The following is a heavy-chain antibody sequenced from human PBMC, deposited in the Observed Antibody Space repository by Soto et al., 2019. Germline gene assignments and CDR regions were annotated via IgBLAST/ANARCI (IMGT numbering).Heavy chain of an antibody. V-gene: IGHV1-18*01. CDR1: GYTITSYG. Sequence: ASVKVSCKASGYTITSYGISWVRQAPGQGHEWMGWISAYNGNTNYAQKLQGRVTMTTDTSTSTAYMELRSLRSDDTAVYYCARGAPAARPDWFDPWGQGTLVTVSS. J-gene: IGHJ5*02. CDR2: ISAYNGNT. D-gene: IGHD6-6*01. CDR3: ARGAPAARPDWFDP.